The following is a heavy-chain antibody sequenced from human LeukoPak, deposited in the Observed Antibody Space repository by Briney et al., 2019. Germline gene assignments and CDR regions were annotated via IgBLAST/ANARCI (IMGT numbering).Heavy chain of an antibody. V-gene: IGHV1-24*01. J-gene: IGHJ6*04. CDR2: FDPEDGET. D-gene: IGHD4-17*01. Sequence: ASVTVSFKVSGYTLTELSMHWVRQAPGKGREWMGGFDPEDGETIYSQEFQGRVTMTEDTSPDTAYMELSSLRSEDTAVYYCATDLRLRSSYYYYYGMDVWGKGTTVTVSS. CDR3: ATDLRLRSSYYYYYGMDV. CDR1: GYTLTELS.